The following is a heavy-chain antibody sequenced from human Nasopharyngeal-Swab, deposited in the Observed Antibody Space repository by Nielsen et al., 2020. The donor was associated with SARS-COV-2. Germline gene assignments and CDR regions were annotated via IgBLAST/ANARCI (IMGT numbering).Heavy chain of an antibody. Sequence: IRQSPSRGLEWLGRTYYRSKWYNDYAVSVKSRITINPDTSKNQFSLQLNSVTPEDTAVYYCAREISSWSYYYYYYMDVWGKGTTVTVSS. D-gene: IGHD6-13*01. CDR2: TYYRSKWYN. V-gene: IGHV6-1*01. J-gene: IGHJ6*03. CDR3: AREISSWSYYYYYYMDV.